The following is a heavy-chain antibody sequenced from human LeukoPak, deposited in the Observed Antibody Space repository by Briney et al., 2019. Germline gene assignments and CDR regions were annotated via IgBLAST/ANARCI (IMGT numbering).Heavy chain of an antibody. V-gene: IGHV3-23*01. CDR2: ISGSGGST. Sequence: GGSLRLSCAASGFTFSSYAMSWVRQAPGKGLEWVSAISGSGGSTYYADSVKGRFTISRDNSKNTLYLQMNSLRAEDTAVYYCARDEYIHGDLTNFDSWGQGTLVIVSS. CDR3: ARDEYIHGDLTNFDS. CDR1: GFTFSSYA. D-gene: IGHD4-17*01. J-gene: IGHJ4*02.